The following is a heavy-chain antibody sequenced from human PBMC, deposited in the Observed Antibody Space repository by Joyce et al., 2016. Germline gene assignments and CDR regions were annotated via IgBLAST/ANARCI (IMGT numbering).Heavy chain of an antibody. CDR2: LSSSISYI. D-gene: IGHD2-8*01. J-gene: IGHJ4*02. CDR1: GFTFSSYS. Sequence: EVQLVESGGGLVKPGGSLRLSCAASGFTFSSYSMSWVRQAPGKGREWVSSLSSSISYIKYTDSVKGRFTISRDNAKNSLYLQMNSLRVEDTAVYYCARSSYTNGIFDYWGQGTLVTVSS. CDR3: ARSSYTNGIFDY. V-gene: IGHV3-21*01.